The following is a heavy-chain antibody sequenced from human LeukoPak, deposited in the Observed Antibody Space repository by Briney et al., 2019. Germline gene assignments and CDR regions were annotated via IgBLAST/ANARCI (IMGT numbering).Heavy chain of an antibody. CDR2: IYHSGST. D-gene: IGHD4-17*01. J-gene: IGHJ4*02. V-gene: IGHV4-38-2*01. CDR3: ARIATTVTTEHDY. Sequence: SETLSLTCAVSGYSISGGYYWGWIRQPPGKGLEWIGSIYHSGSTYYNPSLKSRVTISVDTSKNQFSLKLSSVTAADTAVYYCARIATTVTTEHDYWGQGTLVTVSS. CDR1: GYSISGGYY.